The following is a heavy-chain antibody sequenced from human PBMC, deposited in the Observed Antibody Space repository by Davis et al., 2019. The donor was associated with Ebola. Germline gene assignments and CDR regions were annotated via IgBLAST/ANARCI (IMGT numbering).Heavy chain of an antibody. Sequence: PGGSLRLSCAASGFTFDDYGMSWVRHAPGKGLEWVSGINWNSGSIGYADSVKGRFTISRDNAKNSLYLQMNSLRAEDTALYYCAKDKDYYDSSGYYNYWGQGTLVTVSS. V-gene: IGHV3-20*04. D-gene: IGHD3-22*01. CDR1: GFTFDDYG. J-gene: IGHJ4*02. CDR2: INWNSGSI. CDR3: AKDKDYYDSSGYYNY.